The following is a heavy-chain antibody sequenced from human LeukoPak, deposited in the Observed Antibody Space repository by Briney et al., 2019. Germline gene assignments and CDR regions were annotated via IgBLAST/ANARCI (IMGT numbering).Heavy chain of an antibody. CDR1: GFSFSSYG. Sequence: GGSLRLSCAASGFSFSSYGMSWVRQAPGRGLECVSTIGGGGSTNYADSVKGRFTISRDNSKNTLYLQMNSLRAEDTAVYYCAADCSGGSCYSGQEAFDIWGQGTKVTVSS. J-gene: IGHJ3*02. CDR2: IGGGGST. CDR3: AADCSGGSCYSGQEAFDI. V-gene: IGHV3-23*01. D-gene: IGHD2-15*01.